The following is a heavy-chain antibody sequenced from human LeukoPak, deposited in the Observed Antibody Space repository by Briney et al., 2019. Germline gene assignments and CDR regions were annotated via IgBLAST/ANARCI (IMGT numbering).Heavy chain of an antibody. Sequence: GRSLRLSCAGSGFTFSRYAMHWVRQAPGKGLEWVAGMSYDRTKRYYPASVEGRFTISSDKSENTLFLQMNSLRPQDTAVYYCARDSGWQVDPTPYHTFDIWGQGTMVTVSS. V-gene: IGHV3-30*14. J-gene: IGHJ3*02. CDR1: GFTFSRYA. CDR2: MSYDRTKR. D-gene: IGHD5-12*01. CDR3: ARDSGWQVDPTPYHTFDI.